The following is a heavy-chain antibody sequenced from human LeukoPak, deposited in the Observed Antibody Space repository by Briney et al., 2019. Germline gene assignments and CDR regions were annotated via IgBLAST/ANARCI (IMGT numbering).Heavy chain of an antibody. CDR2: INTNTGNP. Sequence: GASVKVSCKASGYRFTSYAMNWVRQAPGQGLECMGWINTNTGNPTYAQGFTGRFVFSLDTSVSTAYLQIISLKAEYTAVYYCARGNRFYGLDIWGQGTMVTVSS. CDR3: ARGNRFYGLDI. D-gene: IGHD4-17*01. V-gene: IGHV7-4-1*02. CDR1: GYRFTSYA. J-gene: IGHJ3*02.